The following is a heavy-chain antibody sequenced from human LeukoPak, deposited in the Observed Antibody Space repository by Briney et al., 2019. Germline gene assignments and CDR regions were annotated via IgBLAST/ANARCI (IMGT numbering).Heavy chain of an antibody. CDR1: GGSINNYY. J-gene: IGHJ3*02. Sequence: SETLSLTCSVSGGSINNYYWTWLRQPAGQGLEWIGRIYPGGSVNYNPSLKSRVTMSVDTSKNQFSLKLSSVTAADMAVYYCARADSHTDAFDIWGQGTMVTVPS. CDR2: IYPGGSV. V-gene: IGHV4-4*07. D-gene: IGHD2-15*01. CDR3: ARADSHTDAFDI.